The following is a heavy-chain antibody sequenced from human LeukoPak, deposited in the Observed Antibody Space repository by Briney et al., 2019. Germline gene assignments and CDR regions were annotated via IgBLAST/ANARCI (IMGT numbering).Heavy chain of an antibody. Sequence: ASAKVSCKASGGTFSSYAISWVRQAPGQGLEWMGGIIPIFGTANYAQKFQGRVTITADESTSTAYMELSSLRSEDTAVYYCARDLVRGVITPGYWGQGTLVTVSS. J-gene: IGHJ4*02. V-gene: IGHV1-69*13. CDR2: IIPIFGTA. D-gene: IGHD3-10*01. CDR1: GGTFSSYA. CDR3: ARDLVRGVITPGY.